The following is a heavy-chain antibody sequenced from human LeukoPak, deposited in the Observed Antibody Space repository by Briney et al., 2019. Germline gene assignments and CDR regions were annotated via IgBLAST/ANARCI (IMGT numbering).Heavy chain of an antibody. V-gene: IGHV3-33*01. CDR2: IWYDGSNK. J-gene: IGHJ4*02. D-gene: IGHD3-22*01. CDR1: GFTFSSYG. CDR3: ARTYYYDSSGYSPVDY. Sequence: GGSLRLSCAASGFTFSSYGMHRVRQAPGKGLEWVAVIWYDGSNKYYADSVKGRFTISRDNSKNTLYLQMNSLRAEDTAVYYCARTYYYDSSGYSPVDYWGQGTLVTVSS.